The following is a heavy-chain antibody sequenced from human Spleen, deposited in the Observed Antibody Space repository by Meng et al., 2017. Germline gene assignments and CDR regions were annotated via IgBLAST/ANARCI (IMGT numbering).Heavy chain of an antibody. CDR3: VRSSGWVRTGFDP. Sequence: QLQLQESGPGLVKPSETLSLPCTVSGGSIRSSSYYWGWIRQSPGKGLEWIGEIYHSGSTNYNPSLKSRITVSIDTSKNQFSLRLASVTAADTAVYYCVRSSGWVRTGFDPWGQGTLVTVSS. CDR1: GGSIRSSSYY. CDR2: IYHSGST. D-gene: IGHD6-19*01. J-gene: IGHJ5*02. V-gene: IGHV4-39*01.